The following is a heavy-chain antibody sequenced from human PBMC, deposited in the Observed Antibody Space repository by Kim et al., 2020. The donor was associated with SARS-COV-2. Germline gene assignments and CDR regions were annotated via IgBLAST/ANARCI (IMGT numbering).Heavy chain of an antibody. J-gene: IGHJ6*04. V-gene: IGHV3-33*01. CDR3: ASLYPNCILRLIPHMDV. CDR2: IWYDGSNK. Sequence: GGSLRLSCAASGFTFSSYGMHWVRQAPGKGLEWVAVIWYDGSNKYYADSVKGRFTISRDNSKNTLYLQMNSLRAEDTAVYYCASLYPNCILRLIPHMDVWGKGTTVTVSS. D-gene: IGHD3-3*02. CDR1: GFTFSSYG.